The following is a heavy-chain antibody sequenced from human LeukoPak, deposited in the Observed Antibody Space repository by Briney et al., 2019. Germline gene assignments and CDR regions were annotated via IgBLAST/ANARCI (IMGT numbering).Heavy chain of an antibody. J-gene: IGHJ4*02. CDR1: GGSISSYY. V-gene: IGHV4-59*01. D-gene: IGHD3-10*01. CDR3: ARGGYYYSSGNDY. CDR2: IYYSGST. Sequence: SETLSLTCTVSGGSISSYYWSWIRQPPGKGLEWIGYIYYSGSTNYNPSLESRVTISVDTSKNQFSLKLSSVTAADTAVYYCARGGYYYSSGNDYWGQGTLVTVSS.